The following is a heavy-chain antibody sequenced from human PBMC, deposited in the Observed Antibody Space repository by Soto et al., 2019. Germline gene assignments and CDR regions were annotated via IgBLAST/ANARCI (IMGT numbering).Heavy chain of an antibody. V-gene: IGHV4-39*01. CDR3: ARLEGLATISYYFDF. J-gene: IGHJ4*02. D-gene: IGHD3-9*01. CDR2: IYYRGNT. Sequence: QLQESGPGLVKPSETLSLTCSVSGDSINSDKYYCGWIRQPPAKGLEWIGSIYYRGNTYYNPSLQIRVTISLDKSKSQLSLRLNSVTAADSAVYFCARLEGLATISYYFDFWGQGAQVTVSS. CDR1: GDSINSDKYY.